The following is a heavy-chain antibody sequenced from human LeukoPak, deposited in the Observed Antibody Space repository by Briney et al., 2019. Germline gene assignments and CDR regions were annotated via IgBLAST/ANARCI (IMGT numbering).Heavy chain of an antibody. CDR2: IYHSGST. CDR1: GGSISSGGYY. Sequence: SETLSLTCTVSGGSISSGGYYWSWIRQPPGKGLEWIGYIYHSGSTYYNPSLKSRVTISVDRSKNQFSLKLSSVTAADTAVYYCARGRKVVVPAAQRGPFDYWGQGALVTVSS. CDR3: ARGRKVVVPAAQRGPFDY. V-gene: IGHV4-30-2*01. D-gene: IGHD2-2*01. J-gene: IGHJ4*02.